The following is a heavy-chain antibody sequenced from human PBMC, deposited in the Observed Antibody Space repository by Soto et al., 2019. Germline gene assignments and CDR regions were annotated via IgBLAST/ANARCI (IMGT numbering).Heavy chain of an antibody. V-gene: IGHV4-59*01. CDR3: ARDYGDYSAFDY. D-gene: IGHD4-17*01. Sequence: PGKGLEWIGYIYYSGSTYYNPSLKSRVTISVDTSKNQFSLKLSSVTAADTAVYYCARDYGDYSAFDYWGQGTLVTVSS. J-gene: IGHJ4*02. CDR2: IYYSGST.